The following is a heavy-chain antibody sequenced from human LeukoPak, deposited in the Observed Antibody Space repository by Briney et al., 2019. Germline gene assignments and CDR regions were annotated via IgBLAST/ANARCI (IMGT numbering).Heavy chain of an antibody. J-gene: IGHJ6*02. CDR1: GGSFSGYY. V-gene: IGHV4-34*01. CDR3: ARAAVYCSGGSCYLYGMDV. Sequence: SETLSLTCAVYGGSFSGYYWSWIRQPPGKGLEWIGEINHSGSTNYNPSLKSRVTISVDTSKNQFSLKLSSATAADTAVYYCARAAVYCSGGSCYLYGMDVWGQGTTVTVSS. D-gene: IGHD2-15*01. CDR2: INHSGST.